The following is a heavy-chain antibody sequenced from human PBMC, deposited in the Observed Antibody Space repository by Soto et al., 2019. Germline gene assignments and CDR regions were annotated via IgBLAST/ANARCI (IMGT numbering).Heavy chain of an antibody. D-gene: IGHD3-10*01. CDR1: GFHFSSYV. Sequence: GGYLRLSCAASGFHFSSYVMHWVRQAPGKGLEWVAAISYDGTDKYYAASVKGRFTTAQDNARNSLYRQKKRLRAEETAVSYCERYPGYGSGSYYNPDYYYSYSMDVLVQGATVTVSS. CDR3: ERYPGYGSGSYYNPDYYYSYSMDV. CDR2: ISYDGTDK. V-gene: IGHV3-30-3*01. J-gene: IGHJ6*02.